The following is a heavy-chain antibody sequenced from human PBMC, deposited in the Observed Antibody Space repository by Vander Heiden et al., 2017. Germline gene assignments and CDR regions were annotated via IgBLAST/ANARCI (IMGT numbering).Heavy chain of an antibody. J-gene: IGHJ6*02. CDR2: GSPNSGGT. Sequence: QVQLVQSGAEVKKPGASVKVSCKASGDTFTAYYVHWVRQAPGQGVWWVGLGSPNSGGTNYGKEFQGRVNKAKDTSVRNSYNELESPGTCGTAGNYCAESAFRCSGTTCYGSYYGLDVWGQGTTVSVSS. V-gene: IGHV1-2*02. CDR1: GDTFTAYY. CDR3: AESAFRCSGTTCYGSYYGLDV. D-gene: IGHD2-2*01.